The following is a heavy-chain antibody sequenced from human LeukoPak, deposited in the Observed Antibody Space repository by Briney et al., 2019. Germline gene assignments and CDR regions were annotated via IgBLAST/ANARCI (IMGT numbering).Heavy chain of an antibody. CDR2: IYSNSAGT. CDR1: GYTFTAHY. J-gene: IGHJ3*02. Sequence: ASVKVSCKASGYTFTAHYIHWVRQAPGQGLEWVGRIYSNSAGTNYAQKFRGRVTMTRDTSISTVSMELSSLRSDDTAVYYCAVQTIVANTKGDAFDIWGQGTMVIISS. V-gene: IGHV1-2*06. D-gene: IGHD5-12*01. CDR3: AVQTIVANTKGDAFDI.